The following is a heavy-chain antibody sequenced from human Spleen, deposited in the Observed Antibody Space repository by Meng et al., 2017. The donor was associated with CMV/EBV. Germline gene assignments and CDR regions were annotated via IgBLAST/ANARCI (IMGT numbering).Heavy chain of an antibody. J-gene: IGHJ4*02. CDR3: AREGGAYGYGSGSNFDY. D-gene: IGHD3-10*01. Sequence: GESLKISCAASGFTFSSYAMHWVRQAPGKGLEWVAVISYDGSNKYYADSVKGRFTISRDNSKNTLYLQMNSLRAEDTAVSYCAREGGAYGYGSGSNFDYWGQGTLVTVSS. V-gene: IGHV3-30-3*01. CDR1: GFTFSSYA. CDR2: ISYDGSNK.